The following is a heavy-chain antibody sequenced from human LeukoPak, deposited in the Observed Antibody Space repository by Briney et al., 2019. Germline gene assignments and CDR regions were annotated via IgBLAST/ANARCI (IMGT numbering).Heavy chain of an antibody. CDR2: INPNSGGT. CDR3: ARLAVAGTRVSPDY. D-gene: IGHD6-19*01. V-gene: IGHV1-2*06. CDR1: GYTFTGYY. Sequence: SVKVSCKASGYTFTGYYMHWVRQAPGQGLEWMGRINPNSGGTNYAQKFQGRVTMTRDTSISTAYMELSRLRSDDTAVYYCARLAVAGTRVSPDYWGQGTLVTVSS. J-gene: IGHJ4*02.